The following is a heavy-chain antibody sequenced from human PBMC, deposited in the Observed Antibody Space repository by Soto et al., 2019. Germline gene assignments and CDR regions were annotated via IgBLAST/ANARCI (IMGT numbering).Heavy chain of an antibody. CDR1: GGSISSGGYY. CDR2: IYYSGST. Sequence: SETLSLTCTVSGGSISSGGYYWSWIRQHPGKGLEWIGYIYYSGSTYYNPSLKSRVTISVDTSKNQFSLKLSSVTAADTAVYYCARESEQLGSIDYWGQATLVTVSS. J-gene: IGHJ4*02. D-gene: IGHD6-13*01. V-gene: IGHV4-31*03. CDR3: ARESEQLGSIDY.